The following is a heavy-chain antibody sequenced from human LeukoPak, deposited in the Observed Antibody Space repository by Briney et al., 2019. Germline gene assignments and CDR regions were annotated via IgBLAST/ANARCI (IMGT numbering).Heavy chain of an antibody. CDR1: VCTFSSYA. Sequence: SVTVSRKSSVCTFSSYAISWVRQAPGQGLEWMGGIIPIFGTANYAQKFQGRVTITADESTSTAYMELSSLRSEDTAVYYCASPPPPIDSSPEVPYYFDYWGQGTLVTVSS. J-gene: IGHJ4*02. CDR2: IIPIFGTA. V-gene: IGHV1-69*01. CDR3: ASPPPPIDSSPEVPYYFDY. D-gene: IGHD6-13*01.